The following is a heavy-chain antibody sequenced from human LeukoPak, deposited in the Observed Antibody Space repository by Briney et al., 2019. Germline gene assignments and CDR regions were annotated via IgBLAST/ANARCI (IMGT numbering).Heavy chain of an antibody. CDR2: ISYDGTNK. J-gene: IGHJ4*02. CDR1: GFTFTNYA. D-gene: IGHD2-21*01. Sequence: GRSLRLSCAASGFTFTNYALHWVRQAPGKGLEWVAVISYDGTNKYYADSVKGRFTISRDNSKNTLYLQMNSLRAEDTAIYYCARDFWGRQWKAYNFDYWGQGTLVTVSS. V-gene: IGHV3-30-3*01. CDR3: ARDFWGRQWKAYNFDY.